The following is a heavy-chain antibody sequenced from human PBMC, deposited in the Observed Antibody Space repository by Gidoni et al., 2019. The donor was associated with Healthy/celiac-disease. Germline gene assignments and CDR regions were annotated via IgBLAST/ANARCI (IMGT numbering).Heavy chain of an antibody. CDR1: GFTFSSYA. Sequence: EVQLLESGGGLVQPGGSLRLSCAASGFTFSSYAMSWVRQAPGKGLEWVSAISGSGGSTYYADSVKGRFTISRDNSKNTLYLQMNSLRAEDTAVYYCAKDPRPWDTPTYYMDVWGKGTTVTVSS. D-gene: IGHD1-26*01. CDR3: AKDPRPWDTPTYYMDV. V-gene: IGHV3-23*01. CDR2: ISGSGGST. J-gene: IGHJ6*03.